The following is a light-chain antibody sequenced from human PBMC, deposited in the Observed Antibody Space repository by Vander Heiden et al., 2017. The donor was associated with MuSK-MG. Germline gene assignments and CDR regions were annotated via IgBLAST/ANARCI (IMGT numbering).Light chain of an antibody. CDR2: WAS. J-gene: IGKJ1*01. Sequence: IVMTQSPDSLTVSLGERATIDCKSSQSLLYSSNNKNYLVWYQQKPGQPPKLLISWASTRESRVPDRFSGSGSETDFTLTIISLQAEDVGVYYCQQYYTSPWTFGQGTKVEIK. CDR1: QSLLYSSNNKNY. CDR3: QQYYTSPWT. V-gene: IGKV4-1*01.